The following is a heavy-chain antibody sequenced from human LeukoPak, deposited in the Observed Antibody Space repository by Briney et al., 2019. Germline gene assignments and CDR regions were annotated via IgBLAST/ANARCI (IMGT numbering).Heavy chain of an antibody. CDR2: ISSSGSTI. CDR3: ARDLRIISYCGGDCYSGY. J-gene: IGHJ4*02. CDR1: GFTFSDYY. D-gene: IGHD2-21*01. V-gene: IGHV3-11*01. Sequence: GGSLRLSCAASGFTFSDYYMSWIRQAPGKGLEWVSYISSSGSTIYYADSVKGRFTISRDNAKNSLYLQMNSLRAEDTAVYYCARDLRIISYCGGDCYSGYWGQGTLVTVSS.